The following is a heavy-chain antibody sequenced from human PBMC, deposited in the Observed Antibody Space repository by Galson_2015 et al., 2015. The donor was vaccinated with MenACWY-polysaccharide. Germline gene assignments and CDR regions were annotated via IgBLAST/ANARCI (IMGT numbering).Heavy chain of an antibody. D-gene: IGHD3-10*01. Sequence: SVKVSCKASGYTFTNYAINWVRQAPGQGLEWLGWINTNTGNPTYAQGFTGRFVFSLDTSVSTTYLQVSSLKAEDTAVYYCARAGITMPNSRDAFDIWGQGTLVTVSS. V-gene: IGHV7-4-1*02. CDR1: GYTFTNYA. J-gene: IGHJ3*02. CDR2: INTNTGNP. CDR3: ARAGITMPNSRDAFDI.